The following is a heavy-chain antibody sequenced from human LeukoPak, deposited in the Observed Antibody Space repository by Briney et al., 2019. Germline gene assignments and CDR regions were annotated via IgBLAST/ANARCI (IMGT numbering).Heavy chain of an antibody. D-gene: IGHD3-3*01. CDR2: IKQDGSEI. CDR3: AKGNDFWSGYYYDY. CDR1: GFTFSNYW. Sequence: PGGSLRLSCAASGFTFSNYWMNWVRQAPGKGLEWVANIKQDGSEIFYVDSVKGRFTISRDNAKNSLYLQMNSLRAEDTAVYYCAKGNDFWSGYYYDYWGQGTLVTVSS. J-gene: IGHJ4*02. V-gene: IGHV3-7*01.